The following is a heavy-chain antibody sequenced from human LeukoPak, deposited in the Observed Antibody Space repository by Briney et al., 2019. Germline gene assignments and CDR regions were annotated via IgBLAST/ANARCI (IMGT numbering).Heavy chain of an antibody. Sequence: SETLSLTCTVSGGSISSYYWSWIRQPPGKGLEWIGYIYYSGSTNYNPSLKSRVTISVDTSKNQFSLKLGSVTAADTAVYYCARAASYSGSYYDRYFDLWGRGTLVTVSS. CDR3: ARAASYSGSYYDRYFDL. D-gene: IGHD1-26*01. J-gene: IGHJ2*01. CDR2: IYYSGST. CDR1: GGSISSYY. V-gene: IGHV4-59*01.